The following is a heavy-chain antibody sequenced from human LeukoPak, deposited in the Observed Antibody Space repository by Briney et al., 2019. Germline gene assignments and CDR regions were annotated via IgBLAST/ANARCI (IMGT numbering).Heavy chain of an antibody. V-gene: IGHV3-23*01. CDR2: IRGGGENT. CDR3: AKISWDGRGTFY. CDR1: GFTFSTYS. D-gene: IGHD2-15*01. J-gene: IGHJ4*02. Sequence: PGGSLRLSCAASGFTFSTYSMSWVRQAPGKGLEWVSAIRGGGENTCYADSVKGRFTISRDNSKDTLSLQMNSLRAEDTAVYYCAKISWDGRGTFYWGQGTLVTVSS.